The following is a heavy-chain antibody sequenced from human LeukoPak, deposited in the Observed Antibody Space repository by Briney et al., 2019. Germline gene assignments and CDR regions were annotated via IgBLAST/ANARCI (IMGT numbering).Heavy chain of an antibody. Sequence: SQTLSLTCTVSGGSISSGGYYWSWIRQPPGKGLEWIGYVYHSGSTYYNPSLKSRVTISVDRSKNQFSLKLSSVTAADTAVYYCARAGEQQLTADYWGQGTLVTVSS. J-gene: IGHJ4*02. D-gene: IGHD6-13*01. CDR2: VYHSGST. CDR3: ARAGEQQLTADY. V-gene: IGHV4-30-2*01. CDR1: GGSISSGGYY.